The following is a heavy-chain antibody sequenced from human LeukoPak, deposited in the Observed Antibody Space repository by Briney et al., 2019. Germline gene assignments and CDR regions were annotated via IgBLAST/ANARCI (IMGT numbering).Heavy chain of an antibody. D-gene: IGHD3-22*01. V-gene: IGHV2-5*01. CDR3: AHRPYDSSGYSPYYFDY. Sequence: SGPTLVKPTQTLTLTCTFSGFSLSTSGVGVGWIRQPPGKALEWLALIYWNDDKRYSPSLKSRLTITKDTSKNQVVLTMTNMDPVDTATYYCAHRPYDSSGYSPYYFDYWGQGTLVTVSS. CDR2: IYWNDDK. J-gene: IGHJ4*02. CDR1: GFSLSTSGVG.